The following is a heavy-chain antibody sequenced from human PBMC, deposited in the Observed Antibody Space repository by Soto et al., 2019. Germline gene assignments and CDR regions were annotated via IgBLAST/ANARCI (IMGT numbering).Heavy chain of an antibody. CDR3: ARDVGIHDAFDI. Sequence: QVRLHESGPGLVKPSETLSLTCTVSTDSFNDYYCSWIRQPPGQGLEWIGSIYHTGNTNYNPSLGSRVSISVDTSKIQFSLSLSSVTAADTAVYYCARDVGIHDAFDIWGQGTLVTVSS. D-gene: IGHD5-18*01. J-gene: IGHJ3*02. CDR2: IYHTGNT. V-gene: IGHV4-59*13. CDR1: TDSFNDYY.